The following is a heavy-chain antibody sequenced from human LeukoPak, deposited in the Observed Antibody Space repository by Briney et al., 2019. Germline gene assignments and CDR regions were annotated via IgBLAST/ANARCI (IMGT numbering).Heavy chain of an antibody. D-gene: IGHD3-22*01. V-gene: IGHV4-59*01. CDR3: ASYSYYYDSSGYFDY. J-gene: IGHJ4*02. Sequence: PSETLSLTCAVYGRSFSGYYWSWIRQPPGKGLEWIGYIYYSGSTNYNPSLKSRVTISVDTSKNQFSLKLSSVTAADTAVYYCASYSYYYDSSGYFDYWGQGTLVTVSS. CDR1: GRSFSGYY. CDR2: IYYSGST.